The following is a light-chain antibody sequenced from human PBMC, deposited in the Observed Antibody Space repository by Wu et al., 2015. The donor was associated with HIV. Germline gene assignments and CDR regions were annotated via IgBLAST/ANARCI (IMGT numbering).Light chain of an antibody. J-gene: IGKJ5*01. V-gene: IGKV3-11*01. Sequence: EIVLTQSPATLSLSPGERATLSCRASQSVSDNLAWYQFKPGQPPGVLIYDSSNRATGIPARFSGSGSGTDFTLTISSLEPEDFAIYYCQQRSNWPVTFGPGTRLEIK. CDR1: QSVSDN. CDR3: QQRSNWPVT. CDR2: DSS.